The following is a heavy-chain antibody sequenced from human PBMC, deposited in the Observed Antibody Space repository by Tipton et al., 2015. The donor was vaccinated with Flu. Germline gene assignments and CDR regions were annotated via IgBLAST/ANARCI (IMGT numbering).Heavy chain of an antibody. CDR3: ARDGSGYSYGTLDY. CDR2: IYYSGST. J-gene: IGHJ4*02. V-gene: IGHV4-59*01. Sequence: GLVKPSETLSLTCTVSGGSISSYYWSWIRQPPGKGLEWIGYIYYSGSTNYNPSLKSRVTISVDTSKNQFSLKLTSVTAADTAVFYCARDGSGYSYGTLDYWGQGTLVTVSS. D-gene: IGHD5-18*01. CDR1: GGSISSYY.